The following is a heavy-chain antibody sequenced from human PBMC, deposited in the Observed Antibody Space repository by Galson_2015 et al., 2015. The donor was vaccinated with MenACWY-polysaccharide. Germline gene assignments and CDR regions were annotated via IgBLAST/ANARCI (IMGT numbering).Heavy chain of an antibody. D-gene: IGHD5-18*01. CDR3: ARGGSYGLYYFDY. CDR2: IYYSSST. CDR1: GFTFISCNF. Sequence: LFLTGTSGFTFISCNFCWWLQAPAGGLLELSGYIYYSSSTYYNASFKGRVTISVDTSKNPFSLQLSTVDAADTAVYYCARGGSYGLYYFDYWGQGTLVTVSS. J-gene: IGHJ4*02. V-gene: IGHV4-38-2*02.